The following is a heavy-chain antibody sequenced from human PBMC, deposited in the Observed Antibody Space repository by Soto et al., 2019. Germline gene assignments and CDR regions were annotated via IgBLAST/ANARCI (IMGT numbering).Heavy chain of an antibody. Sequence: PSETLSLTCTVSGGSISSYYWSWIRQPPGKGLEWIGRIHPGGNTNYSPSLMSRVTMSVDTSHNQFSLKLTSVTAADTAVYYCVRGPYCGGDCYFASWGQGALVTVS. V-gene: IGHV4-4*07. J-gene: IGHJ4*02. D-gene: IGHD2-21*02. CDR3: VRGPYCGGDCYFAS. CDR1: GGSISSYY. CDR2: IHPGGNT.